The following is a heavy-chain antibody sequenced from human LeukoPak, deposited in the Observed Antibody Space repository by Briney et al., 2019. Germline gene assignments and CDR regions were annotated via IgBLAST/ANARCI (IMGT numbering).Heavy chain of an antibody. Sequence: GGSLRLSCAVSGFTLSNYGMSWVRQAPGKGLEWVAGISDSGGSTKYADSVKGRFTISRDNPKNTLSLQMSSLRAEDTAVYFCAKRGVVIRVFLVGFHKEAYYFDSWGQGALVTVFS. J-gene: IGHJ4*02. D-gene: IGHD3-10*01. CDR1: GFTLSNYG. CDR3: AKRGVVIRVFLVGFHKEAYYFDS. V-gene: IGHV3-23*01. CDR2: ISDSGGST.